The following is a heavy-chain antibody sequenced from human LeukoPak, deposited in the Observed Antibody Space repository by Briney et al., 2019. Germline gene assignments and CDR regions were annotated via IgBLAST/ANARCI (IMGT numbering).Heavy chain of an antibody. Sequence: GGSLRLSCAASGFTFNAYPMHWVRQAPGKGLEWVAVISYDGSSQYYADSVKGRFTISRDSSKNSLYLQMNSLRAEDTALYYCARSTTGLFSYWGQGTLVIVSS. CDR3: ARSTTGLFSY. V-gene: IGHV3-30*04. CDR1: GFTFNAYP. J-gene: IGHJ4*02. D-gene: IGHD3-22*01. CDR2: ISYDGSSQ.